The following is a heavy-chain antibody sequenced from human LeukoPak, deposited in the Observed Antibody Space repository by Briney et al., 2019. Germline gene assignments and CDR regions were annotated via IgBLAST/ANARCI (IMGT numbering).Heavy chain of an antibody. CDR3: ARGSVGARSNYVGARHYYFDY. J-gene: IGHJ4*02. D-gene: IGHD4-11*01. CDR1: GYTFTGYY. Sequence: ASVKVSCKASGYTFTGYYMHWVRLAPGQGPEWMGWINPNSGGTNYAQKFQGWVTMTRDTSISTAYMELSRLRSDDTAVYYCARGSVGARSNYVGARHYYFDYWGQGTLVTVSS. CDR2: INPNSGGT. V-gene: IGHV1-2*04.